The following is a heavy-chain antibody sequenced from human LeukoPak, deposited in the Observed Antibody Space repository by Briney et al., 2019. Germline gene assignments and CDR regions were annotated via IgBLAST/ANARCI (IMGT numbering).Heavy chain of an antibody. Sequence: GSLRLSCAASGFTFSSYSMNWVRQAPGKGLEWVSSISSSSSYIYHADSVKGRFTISRDNAKNSLYLQMNSLRAEDTAVYYCARVGSDFWSGYYIGLYMDVWGKGTTVTVSS. D-gene: IGHD3-3*01. V-gene: IGHV3-21*01. CDR3: ARVGSDFWSGYYIGLYMDV. CDR2: ISSSSSYI. CDR1: GFTFSSYS. J-gene: IGHJ6*03.